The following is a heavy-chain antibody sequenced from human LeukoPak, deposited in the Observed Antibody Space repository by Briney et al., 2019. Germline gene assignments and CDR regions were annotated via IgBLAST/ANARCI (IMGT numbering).Heavy chain of an antibody. CDR2: ISGSGAST. CDR3: AKSRSSSSTSCYNY. D-gene: IGHD2-2*02. V-gene: IGHV3-23*01. J-gene: IGHJ4*02. Sequence: PGGSLRLSCAASGFPFSSYAMNWVRQAPGKGLEWVSAISGSGASTYYADSVKDRFTLSRDDSKNTLCLQMNSLRAEDTAVYYCAKSRSSSSTSCYNYWGQGTLVTVSS. CDR1: GFPFSSYA.